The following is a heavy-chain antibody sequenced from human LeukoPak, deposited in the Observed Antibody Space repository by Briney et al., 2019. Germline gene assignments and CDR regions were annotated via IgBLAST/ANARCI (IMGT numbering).Heavy chain of an antibody. Sequence: KPSETLSLTCTVSGGSISSYYWSWIRQPAGKGLEWIGRIYTSGSTNYNPSLKSRVTMSVDTSKNQFSLKLSSVTAADTAVYYCARVTTMVRGVYFDYWGQGTLVTVSS. V-gene: IGHV4-4*07. CDR1: GGSISSYY. CDR3: ARVTTMVRGVYFDY. CDR2: IYTSGST. D-gene: IGHD3-10*01. J-gene: IGHJ4*02.